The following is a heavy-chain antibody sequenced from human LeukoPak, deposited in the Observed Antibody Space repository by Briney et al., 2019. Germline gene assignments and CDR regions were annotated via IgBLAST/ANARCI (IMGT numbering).Heavy chain of an antibody. CDR1: GFTFSDYY. Sequence: GGSLRLSCAASGFTFSDYYMSWIRQAPGKGLEWVSYISSSGSTIYYADSVKGRFTISRDNAKNSLYLQMNSLRAEDTAVYHCARDLPTMEEGAYDYWGQGTLVTVSS. CDR2: ISSSGSTI. D-gene: IGHD5-24*01. J-gene: IGHJ4*02. CDR3: ARDLPTMEEGAYDY. V-gene: IGHV3-11*01.